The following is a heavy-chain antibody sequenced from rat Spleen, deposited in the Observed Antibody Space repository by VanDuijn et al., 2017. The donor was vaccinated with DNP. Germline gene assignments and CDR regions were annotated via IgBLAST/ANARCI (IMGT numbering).Heavy chain of an antibody. J-gene: IGHJ4*01. CDR2: ISYGGST. Sequence: EVHLQESGPGLVKPSQSLSLTCSFTGYSITSNYWAWIRKFPGSEMEWIGHISYGGSTCYNPSLKSRISITRDTSKNQFFLPLNSLTTEETGTYYCGRLRLEWEVRAMDAWGQGTSVTFS. D-gene: IGHD1-1*01. CDR1: GYSITSNY. V-gene: IGHV3-1*01. CDR3: GRLRLEWEVRAMDA.